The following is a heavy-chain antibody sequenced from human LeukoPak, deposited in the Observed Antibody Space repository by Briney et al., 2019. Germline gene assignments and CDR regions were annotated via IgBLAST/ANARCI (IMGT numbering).Heavy chain of an antibody. V-gene: IGHV4-59*12. CDR2: IYDTGST. D-gene: IGHD3-22*01. Sequence: SETLSLTCTVSGGSISSYYWSWIRQPPGKGLEWIGYIYDTGSTNYSPSLKSRVTISVDTSKNQFSLKLSSVTAADTAVYYCTRDGPRSSGYPDNWGQGALVTVSS. CDR3: TRDGPRSSGYPDN. CDR1: GGSISSYY. J-gene: IGHJ4*02.